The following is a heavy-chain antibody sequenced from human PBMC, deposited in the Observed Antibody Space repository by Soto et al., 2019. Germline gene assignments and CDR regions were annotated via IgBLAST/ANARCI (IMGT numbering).Heavy chain of an antibody. J-gene: IGHJ4*02. D-gene: IGHD1-1*01. Sequence: PSETLSLTCAVSGCSISTSNWWSWVRQPPGKGLEWIGEVYHSGSTNYNPSFKSRVAMSVDKSKNQFSLKLNSVTAADTALYYCAMTSTSGTRFDYRGQGSLVTVSS. V-gene: IGHV4-4*02. CDR2: VYHSGST. CDR1: GCSISTSNW. CDR3: AMTSTSGTRFDY.